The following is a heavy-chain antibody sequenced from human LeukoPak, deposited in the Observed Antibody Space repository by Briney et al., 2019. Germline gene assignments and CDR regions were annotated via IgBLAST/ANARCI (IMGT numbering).Heavy chain of an antibody. CDR2: IYYSGST. CDR3: ARDFQNGYDRDY. Sequence: PSETLSLTCTVSGGSISSYYWSWIRQPPGKGLEWIGYIYYSGSTNYSPSLKSRVTISVDTSKNQFSLKLSPVTAADTAVYYCARDFQNGYDRDYWGQGTLVTVSS. V-gene: IGHV4-59*01. D-gene: IGHD5-12*01. CDR1: GGSISSYY. J-gene: IGHJ4*02.